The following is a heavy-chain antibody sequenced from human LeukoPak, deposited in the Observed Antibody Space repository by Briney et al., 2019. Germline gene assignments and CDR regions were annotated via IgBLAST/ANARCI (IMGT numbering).Heavy chain of an antibody. D-gene: IGHD3-3*01. CDR3: ARDTGNFWSGYQVDY. CDR1: GYTFTGYY. V-gene: IGHV1-2*02. J-gene: IGHJ4*02. Sequence: ASVKVSCKASGYTFTGYYMHWVRQAPGRGLKWMGWINPNSGGTNYAQKFQGRVTMTRDTSISTAYMELSRLRSDDTAVYYCARDTGNFWSGYQVDYWGQGTLVTVSS. CDR2: INPNSGGT.